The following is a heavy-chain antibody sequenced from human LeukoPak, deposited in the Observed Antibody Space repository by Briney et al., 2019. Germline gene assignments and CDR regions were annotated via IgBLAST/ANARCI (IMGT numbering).Heavy chain of an antibody. CDR1: GGSISSYY. J-gene: IGHJ5*02. V-gene: IGHV4-59*08. Sequence: SETLSLACTVSGGSISSYYWSWIRQPPGKGLEWIGYIYYSGSTNYNPSLKSRVTISVDTSKNQFSLKLSSVTAADTAVYYCARRVVRGPYNWFDLWGQGTLVTVSS. CDR2: IYYSGST. D-gene: IGHD3-10*01. CDR3: ARRVVRGPYNWFDL.